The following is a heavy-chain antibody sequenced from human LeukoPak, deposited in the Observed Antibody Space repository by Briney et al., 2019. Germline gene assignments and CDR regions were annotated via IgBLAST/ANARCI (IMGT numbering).Heavy chain of an antibody. V-gene: IGHV3-7*03. Sequence: GGSLRLSCAASGFTFSNSWMSWVRQAPGKGLEWVATIKPDGSAQYYVDSVKGRFTISRDNAKNSLFLQINSLRAEDTAVYYCARADGVAVAGRGDWFDPWGQGTLVTVSS. CDR1: GFTFSNSW. CDR2: IKPDGSAQ. CDR3: ARADGVAVAGRGDWFDP. D-gene: IGHD6-19*01. J-gene: IGHJ5*02.